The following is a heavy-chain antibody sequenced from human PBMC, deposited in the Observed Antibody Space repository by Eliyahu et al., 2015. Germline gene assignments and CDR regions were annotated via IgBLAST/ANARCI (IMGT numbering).Heavy chain of an antibody. CDR3: ARGLGPIKDGYNWFDP. Sequence: WVGQAPGRGPGWVSRITRDGSSTSYXDSVKGRFTISRDNAKNTLYLQMNSLRAEDTAVYYCARGLGPIKDGYNWFDPWGQGTLVTVSS. CDR2: ITRDGSST. J-gene: IGHJ5*02. D-gene: IGHD6-19*01. V-gene: IGHV3-74*01.